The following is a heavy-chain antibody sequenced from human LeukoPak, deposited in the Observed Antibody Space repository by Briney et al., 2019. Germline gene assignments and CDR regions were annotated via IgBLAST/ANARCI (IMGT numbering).Heavy chain of an antibody. D-gene: IGHD3-22*01. Sequence: GGSLRLSCAASGIAVTTNYMRWVRHAPREGLEWVSVIYLGGGTHHADSVKGRFTISRDYSMNTLYLEMNSLRVEDTAIYYCASPSNNSRYAFDYWGQGTLVTVSS. V-gene: IGHV3-53*01. J-gene: IGHJ4*02. CDR3: ASPSNNSRYAFDY. CDR1: GIAVTTNY. CDR2: IYLGGGT.